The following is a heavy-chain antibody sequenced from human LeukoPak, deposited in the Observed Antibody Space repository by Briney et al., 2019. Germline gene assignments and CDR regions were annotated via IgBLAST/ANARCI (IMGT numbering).Heavy chain of an antibody. J-gene: IGHJ6*03. D-gene: IGHD2-15*01. V-gene: IGHV4-4*07. CDR3: AREWADGCSGGSCYSLSYYYYYMDV. Sequence: NPSETLSLTCTVSGGSISSYYWSWIRQPAGKGLEWIGRIYTSGSTNYNPSLKSRVTMSVDTSKNQFSLKLSSVTAADTAVYYCAREWADGCSGGSCYSLSYYYYYMDVWGKGTTVTVSS. CDR2: IYTSGST. CDR1: GGSISSYY.